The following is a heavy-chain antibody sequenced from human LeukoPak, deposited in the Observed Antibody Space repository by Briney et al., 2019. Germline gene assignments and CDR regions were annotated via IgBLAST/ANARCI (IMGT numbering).Heavy chain of an antibody. CDR2: IYTSGST. V-gene: IGHV4-4*07. CDR1: GGSISSYC. J-gene: IGHJ4*02. D-gene: IGHD2-15*01. CDR3: ARVGCSGGSCFPDY. Sequence: SETLSLTCTVSGGSISSYCWSWIRQPAGKGLEWIGRIYTSGSTNYNPSLKSRVTMSVDTSKNQFSLKLSSVTAADTAVYYCARVGCSGGSCFPDYWGQGTLVTVSS.